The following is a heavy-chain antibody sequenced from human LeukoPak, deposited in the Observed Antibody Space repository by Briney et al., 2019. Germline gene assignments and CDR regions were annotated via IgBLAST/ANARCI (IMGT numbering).Heavy chain of an antibody. CDR1: GFTFSSYG. Sequence: GGSLRLSCAASGFTFSSYGMHWVRQAPGKGLEWVAFIRYDGSNKYYADSVKGRFTISRDNSKNTLYLQMNSLRAEDTAVYYCAKVPPGGSGWYMDYYYYMDVWGKGTTVTVSS. J-gene: IGHJ6*03. D-gene: IGHD6-19*01. V-gene: IGHV3-30*02. CDR2: IRYDGSNK. CDR3: AKVPPGGSGWYMDYYYYMDV.